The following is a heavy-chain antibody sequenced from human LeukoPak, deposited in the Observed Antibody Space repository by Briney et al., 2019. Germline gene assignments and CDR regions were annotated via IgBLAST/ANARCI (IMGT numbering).Heavy chain of an antibody. CDR2: IRSKSNNYAT. CDR3: TTTEGALDL. J-gene: IGHJ3*01. D-gene: IGHD4-17*01. CDR1: GFTFSGSA. V-gene: IGHV3-73*01. Sequence: LPGGSLKLSCASSGFTFSGSAMHWVRQASGKGLEWVGRIRSKSNNYATTYTASVRGRFTISRDDSKDTTYLQMNSLETADTAVYYCTTTEGALDLWGQGTMVTVSS.